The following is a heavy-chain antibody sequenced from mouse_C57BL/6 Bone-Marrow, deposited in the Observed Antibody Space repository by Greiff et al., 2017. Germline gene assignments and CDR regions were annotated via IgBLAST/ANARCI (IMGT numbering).Heavy chain of an antibody. CDR3: SLYYEYAWFAY. V-gene: IGHV14-4*01. CDR2: IDPENGDT. D-gene: IGHD2-4*01. CDR1: GFNIKDDY. Sequence: EVQLQESGAELVRPGASVKLSCTASGFNIKDDYMHWVKQRPEQGLEWIGWIDPENGDTEYASKFQGKATITADTSSNTAYLQLSSLTSEDTAVYYCSLYYEYAWFAYWGQGTLVTVSA. J-gene: IGHJ3*01.